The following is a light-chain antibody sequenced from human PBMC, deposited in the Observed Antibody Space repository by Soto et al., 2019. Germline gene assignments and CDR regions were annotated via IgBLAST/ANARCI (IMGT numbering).Light chain of an antibody. CDR1: QSISSW. CDR2: DAS. V-gene: IGKV1-5*01. Sequence: DIQMTQSPSTLSASVGDRVTITCRASQSISSWLAWYQQKPGKAPKLLIYDASSLESGVPSRFSGSGSGTDFTLTITRLEPEDFAVYYCHQYGSSPGTFGQGTKVDIK. CDR3: HQYGSSPGT. J-gene: IGKJ1*01.